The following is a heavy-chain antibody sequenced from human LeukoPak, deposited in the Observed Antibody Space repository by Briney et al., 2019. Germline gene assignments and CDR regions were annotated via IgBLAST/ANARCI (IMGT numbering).Heavy chain of an antibody. D-gene: IGHD3-22*01. Sequence: ASVKVSCKASGYTLTSYYMHWVRQAPGQGLEWMGVINPSGGSTSYAQKFQGRVTLTRDTSTSTVYMELSSLRSEDTAVYCCARGGSYDSSGYNNPYYFDYWGQGTLVTVSS. CDR2: INPSGGST. V-gene: IGHV1-46*01. J-gene: IGHJ4*02. CDR3: ARGGSYDSSGYNNPYYFDY. CDR1: GYTLTSYY.